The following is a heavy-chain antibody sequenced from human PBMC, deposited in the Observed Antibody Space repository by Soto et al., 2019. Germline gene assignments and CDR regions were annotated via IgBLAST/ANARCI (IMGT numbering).Heavy chain of an antibody. CDR3: ARDFRARDAFDL. CDR1: GDSISNYY. CDR2: ISHIGTG. Sequence: SETLSLTCTVSGDSISNYYWSWIRQPPGKALEWIGYISHIGTGKNNPSLKSRLTISVDPSKNQFSLKLTSVTAADTAVYYCARDFRARDAFDLWGQGTMVTVS. V-gene: IGHV4-59*01. D-gene: IGHD3-10*01. J-gene: IGHJ3*01.